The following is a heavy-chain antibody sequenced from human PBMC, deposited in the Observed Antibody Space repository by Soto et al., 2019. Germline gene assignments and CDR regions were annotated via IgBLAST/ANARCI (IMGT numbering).Heavy chain of an antibody. CDR2: ISGSDGRT. CDR3: AYSSTPFDY. CDR1: GFTLSSYA. J-gene: IGHJ4*02. D-gene: IGHD6-13*01. V-gene: IGHV3-23*01. Sequence: EVQLLESGGGLVRPGGSLRLSCAASGFTLSSYAMSWVRQAPGKGLEWVSAISGSDGRTYYADSVKGRFTISRDNSKNTLYLQMNILRAEDTAVYYCAYSSTPFDYWGQGTLVTVSS.